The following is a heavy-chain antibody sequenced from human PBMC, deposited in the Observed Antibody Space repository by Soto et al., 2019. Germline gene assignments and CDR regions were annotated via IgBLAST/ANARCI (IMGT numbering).Heavy chain of an antibody. CDR2: IIPLFGKP. Sequence: GASVKVSCKASGGIFSNYGFSWVRQAPGQGLEWMGGIIPLFGKPSYAQKFQGRLIISADASTNRAYLDLYSLTTEDAGIYYCALFESDDDVWGSFRSCGQGTPVTVSS. D-gene: IGHD3-16*01. J-gene: IGHJ5*02. CDR3: ALFESDDDVWGSFRS. CDR1: GGIFSNYG. V-gene: IGHV1-69*13.